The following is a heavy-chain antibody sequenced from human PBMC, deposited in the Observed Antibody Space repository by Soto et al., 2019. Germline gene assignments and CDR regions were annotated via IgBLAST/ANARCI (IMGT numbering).Heavy chain of an antibody. CDR1: GFTFSTYS. Sequence: EVQLVESGGGLVKPGGSLRLSCAASGFTFSTYSMNWVRQAPGKGLEWVSSISSGSDYIYYADSVKGRFTISRDNAKNSLYLQMNSRRAEDTAMYYCARDRPDFDYWGQGTLVTVSS. V-gene: IGHV3-21*01. CDR2: ISSGSDYI. J-gene: IGHJ4*02. CDR3: ARDRPDFDY.